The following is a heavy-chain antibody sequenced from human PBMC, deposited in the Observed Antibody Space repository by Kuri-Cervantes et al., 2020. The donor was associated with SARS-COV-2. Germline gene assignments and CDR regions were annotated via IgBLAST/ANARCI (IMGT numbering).Heavy chain of an antibody. V-gene: IGHV4-59*02. D-gene: IGHD2-15*01. Sequence: GSLRLSCSVSGGSVGSFYWPWIRQSPEKGLEWIGHVHDSGSVNYNHSLQTKLSISLDTYTNQFSLNLASFAAADTAVYYCTSDVRFCTGGRCSSAWFDPWGQGTLVTVSS. CDR3: TSDVRFCTGGRCSSAWFDP. CDR1: GGSVGSFY. CDR2: VHDSGSV. J-gene: IGHJ5*02.